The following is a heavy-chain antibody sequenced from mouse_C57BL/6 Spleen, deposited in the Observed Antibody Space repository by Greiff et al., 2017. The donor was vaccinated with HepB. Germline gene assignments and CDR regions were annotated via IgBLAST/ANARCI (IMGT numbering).Heavy chain of an antibody. D-gene: IGHD1-1*01. CDR3: ASKVATRDYAMDY. CDR1: GYTFTSYW. J-gene: IGHJ4*01. CDR2: IDPSDSYT. Sequence: VQLQQSGAELVMPGASVKLSCKASGYTFTSYWMHWVKQRPGQGLEWIGEIDPSDSYTNYNQKFKGKSTLTVDKSSSTAYMQLSSLTSEDSAVYYCASKVATRDYAMDYWGQGTSVTVSS. V-gene: IGHV1-69*01.